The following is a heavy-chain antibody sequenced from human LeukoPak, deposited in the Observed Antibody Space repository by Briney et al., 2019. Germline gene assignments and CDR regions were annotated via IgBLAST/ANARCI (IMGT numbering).Heavy chain of an antibody. CDR2: IIPIFGTA. CDR3: ARGSFWSGYYRYYYYMDV. Sequence: ASVKVSCKASGGTFSSYAISWVRQAPGQGLEWMGGIIPIFGTANYAQKFQGRVTITTDESTSTAYMELSSLISEDTAVYYCARGSFWSGYYRYYYYMDVWGKGTTVTVSS. CDR1: GGTFSSYA. D-gene: IGHD3-3*01. J-gene: IGHJ6*03. V-gene: IGHV1-69*05.